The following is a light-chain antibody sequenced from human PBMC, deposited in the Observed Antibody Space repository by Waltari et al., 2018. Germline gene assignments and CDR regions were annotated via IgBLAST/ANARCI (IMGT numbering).Light chain of an antibody. CDR1: QSISSY. J-gene: IGKJ4*01. V-gene: IGKV3-11*01. CDR3: QQRSDWPLS. Sequence: EIVLTQSPATLSLSPGERATLPCRASQSISSYLAWYQQKPGQAPRLLIYDASNRATGMPARFSGSGSGTDFTLTISSLEAEDFAVYYCQQRSDWPLSFGGGTTVEIK. CDR2: DAS.